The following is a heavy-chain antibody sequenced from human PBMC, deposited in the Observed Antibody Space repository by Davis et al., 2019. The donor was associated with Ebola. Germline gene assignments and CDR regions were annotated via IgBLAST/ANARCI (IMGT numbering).Heavy chain of an antibody. Sequence: MPSETLSLTCAVSGGSISSSNWWSWVRQPPGKGLEWIGEIYHSGSTYYNPSLKSRVTISVDTSKNQFSLKLSSVTAADTAVYYCARLMITFGGVHFDYWGQGTLVTVSS. CDR2: IYHSGST. D-gene: IGHD3-16*01. V-gene: IGHV4-4*02. CDR3: ARLMITFGGVHFDY. J-gene: IGHJ4*02. CDR1: GGSISSSNW.